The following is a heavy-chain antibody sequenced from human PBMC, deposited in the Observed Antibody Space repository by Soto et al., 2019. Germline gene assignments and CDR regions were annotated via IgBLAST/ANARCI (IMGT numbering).Heavy chain of an antibody. V-gene: IGHV1-46*03. CDR2: INPSGGST. Sequence: VASVKVSCKASGYTFTSYYMHWVRQAPGQGLEWMGIINPSGGSTSYAQKFQGRVTMTRDTSTSTVYMELSSLRSEDTAVYYCARTGLNSYGRRDHAFDIWGQGTMVTVSS. CDR1: GYTFTSYY. CDR3: ARTGLNSYGRRDHAFDI. D-gene: IGHD5-18*01. J-gene: IGHJ3*02.